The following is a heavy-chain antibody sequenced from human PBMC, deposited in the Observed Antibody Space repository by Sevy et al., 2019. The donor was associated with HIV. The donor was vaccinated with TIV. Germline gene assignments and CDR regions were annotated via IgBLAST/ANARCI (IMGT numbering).Heavy chain of an antibody. CDR1: GFTFSGSA. CDR3: IHSRGRTGGVAGDFDY. CDR2: IRSKANSYAK. Sequence: GGSLRLSCAASGFTFSGSAMHWVRPASGKGLEWVGRIRSKANSYAKAYAASVKGRFNISRDDSKNTAYLQMNGLKTEDTAVYYRIHSRGRTGGVAGDFDYWGQGTLVTVSS. D-gene: IGHD6-19*01. J-gene: IGHJ4*02. V-gene: IGHV3-73*01.